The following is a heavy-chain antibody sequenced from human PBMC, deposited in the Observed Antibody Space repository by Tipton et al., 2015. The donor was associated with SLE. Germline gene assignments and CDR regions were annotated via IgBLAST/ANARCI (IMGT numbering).Heavy chain of an antibody. V-gene: IGHV3-48*03. D-gene: IGHD6-19*01. J-gene: IGHJ4*02. CDR2: ISTSGKTI. CDR3: AKVTWDDISGWYGY. CDR1: GFAFSDYE. Sequence: SLRLSCVASGFAFSDYEVNWVRQAPGKGLEWVSYISTSGKTIYYAGSVKGRFTISRDNSKNTLYLQMNSLRAEDTAVYYCAKVTWDDISGWYGYWGQGTLVTVSS.